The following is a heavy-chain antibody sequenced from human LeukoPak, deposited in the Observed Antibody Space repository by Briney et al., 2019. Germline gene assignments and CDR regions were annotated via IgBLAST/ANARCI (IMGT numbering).Heavy chain of an antibody. D-gene: IGHD3-16*02. V-gene: IGHV4-39*07. Sequence: SETLSLTCTVSGGSISSSSYYWGWIRQPPGKGLEWIGSIYYSGSTYYNPSLKSRVTISVDTSKNQFSLKLSSVTAADTAVYYCARWRGYDYVWGSYRYKSGLYWGQGTLVTVSS. J-gene: IGHJ4*02. CDR3: ARWRGYDYVWGSYRYKSGLY. CDR1: GGSISSSSYY. CDR2: IYYSGST.